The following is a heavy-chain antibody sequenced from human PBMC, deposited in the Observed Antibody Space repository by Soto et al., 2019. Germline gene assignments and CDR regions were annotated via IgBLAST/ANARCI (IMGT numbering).Heavy chain of an antibody. J-gene: IGHJ5*02. Sequence: SETLSLTCSASGVSINTDICYWGWIRQPPGKGLEWIGSVYYSGTTFYRPSLKSRVTISLDTSKNLFSLKLTSVTAADTAVYYCARQDTSITPRWRGWFDPWGRGTLVTVSS. CDR1: GVSINTDICY. D-gene: IGHD1-20*01. CDR2: VYYSGTT. CDR3: ARQDTSITPRWRGWFDP. V-gene: IGHV4-39*01.